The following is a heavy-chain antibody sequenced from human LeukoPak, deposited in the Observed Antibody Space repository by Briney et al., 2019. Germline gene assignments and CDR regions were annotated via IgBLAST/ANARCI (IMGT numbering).Heavy chain of an antibody. J-gene: IGHJ4*02. Sequence: GGSLRLSCAASGFTFSSYAMSWVRQAPGKGLEWVSAISGSGGSTYYADSVKGRFTISRDNSKNTLYLQMNSLRAEDTAVYYCAREGRFLTGYNQPFDYWGQGTLVTVSS. CDR1: GFTFSSYA. CDR2: ISGSGGST. D-gene: IGHD3-9*01. V-gene: IGHV3-23*01. CDR3: AREGRFLTGYNQPFDY.